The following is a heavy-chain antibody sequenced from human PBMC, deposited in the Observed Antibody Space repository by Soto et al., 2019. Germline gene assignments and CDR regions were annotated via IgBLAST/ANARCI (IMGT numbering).Heavy chain of an antibody. CDR3: TRPRDYTWFDP. J-gene: IGHJ5*02. CDR1: GFTFSGSA. D-gene: IGHD2-21*02. Sequence: EVQLVESGGGLVQPGGSLKLSCAASGFTFSGSAMHWVRQASGKGLEWVGRIRSKANSYATAYAASVKGRFTISRDDSKNTAYLQMNSLKTEDTAVYYCTRPRDYTWFDPWGQGTLVTVSS. V-gene: IGHV3-73*01. CDR2: IRSKANSYAT.